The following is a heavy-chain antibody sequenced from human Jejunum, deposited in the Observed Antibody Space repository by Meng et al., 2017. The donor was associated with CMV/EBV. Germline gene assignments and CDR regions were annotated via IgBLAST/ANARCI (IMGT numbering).Heavy chain of an antibody. V-gene: IGHV1-69*05. J-gene: IGHJ4*02. CDR1: GGTFRSSA. CDR2: IIPIFGTT. Sequence: KASGGTFRSSAISWVRQAPGQGLEWMGGIIPIFGTTNCAQKFQDRVTITTDESTSTAYMELSSLRSEDTAVYYCARSPKQQLENLDYWGQGTLVTVSS. CDR3: ARSPKQQLENLDY. D-gene: IGHD6-13*01.